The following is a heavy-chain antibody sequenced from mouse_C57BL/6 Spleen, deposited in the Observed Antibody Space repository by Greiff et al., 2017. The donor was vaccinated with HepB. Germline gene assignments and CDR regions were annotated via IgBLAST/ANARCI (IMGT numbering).Heavy chain of an antibody. CDR2: INYDGSST. Sequence: EVMLVESEGGLVQPGSSMKLSCTASGFTFSDYYMAWVRQVPEKGLEWVANINYDGSSTYYLDSLKSRFIISRDNAKNILYLQMSSLKSEDTATYYCAREDYSNPYWYFDVWGTGTTVTVSS. J-gene: IGHJ1*03. CDR3: AREDYSNPYWYFDV. CDR1: GFTFSDYY. D-gene: IGHD2-5*01. V-gene: IGHV5-16*01.